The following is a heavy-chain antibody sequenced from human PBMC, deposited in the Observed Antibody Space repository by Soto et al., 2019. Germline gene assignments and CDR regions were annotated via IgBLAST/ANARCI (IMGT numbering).Heavy chain of an antibody. Sequence: SETLSLTCTVSGASISTYFWSWIRQPPGKGLEYIGYIYHSGTTNYNPSLKSRVTISLDTSMNQFSLTLSSVTAADTAMYYCARLPAATEYYFDSWGQGALVTVSS. D-gene: IGHD2-2*01. CDR1: GASISTYF. CDR2: IYHSGTT. V-gene: IGHV4-59*08. J-gene: IGHJ4*02. CDR3: ARLPAATEYYFDS.